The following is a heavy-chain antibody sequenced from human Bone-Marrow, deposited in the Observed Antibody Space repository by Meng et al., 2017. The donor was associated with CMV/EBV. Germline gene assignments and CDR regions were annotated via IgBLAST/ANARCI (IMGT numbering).Heavy chain of an antibody. CDR3: ARTTGGYNFLDYFDY. CDR2: IHPGDSDT. V-gene: IGHV5-51*01. J-gene: IGHJ4*02. CDR1: GYTFSNYW. Sequence: GSLRLSCEGSGYTFSNYWIDWVRQMPGKGLEWMGIIHPGDSDTRYRPPFQGQVTISADKSITTAYLQWSSLKASDTAMYYCARTTGGYNFLDYFDYWGQGTLVTGSS. D-gene: IGHD5-24*01.